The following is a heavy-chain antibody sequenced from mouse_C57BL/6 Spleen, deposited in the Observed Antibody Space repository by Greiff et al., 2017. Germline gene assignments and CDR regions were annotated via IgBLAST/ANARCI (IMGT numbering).Heavy chain of an antibody. D-gene: IGHD1-1*01. CDR1: GFTFSSYG. V-gene: IGHV5-6*01. CDR2: ISSGGSYT. J-gene: IGHJ2*01. Sequence: EVKLVESGGDLVKPGGSLKLSCAASGFTFSSYGMSWVRQTPDKRLEWVATISSGGSYTYYPDSVKGRFTISRDNAKNTLYLQMSSLKSEDTAMYYCARQGYGSSYDYFDYWGQGTTLTVAS. CDR3: ARQGYGSSYDYFDY.